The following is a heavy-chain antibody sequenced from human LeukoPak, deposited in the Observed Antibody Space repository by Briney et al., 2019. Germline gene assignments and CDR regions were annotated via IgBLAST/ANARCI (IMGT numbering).Heavy chain of an antibody. V-gene: IGHV3-30*04. Sequence: GRSLRLSCAASGFTFSSYAMHWVRQAPGKGLEWVAVISYDGSNKYYADSVKGRFTISRDNSKNTLYLQMNSLRVEDTAVYYCAKDLGRGDYEPLDYWGQGTLVTVSS. CDR3: AKDLGRGDYEPLDY. CDR1: GFTFSSYA. CDR2: ISYDGSNK. J-gene: IGHJ4*02. D-gene: IGHD4-17*01.